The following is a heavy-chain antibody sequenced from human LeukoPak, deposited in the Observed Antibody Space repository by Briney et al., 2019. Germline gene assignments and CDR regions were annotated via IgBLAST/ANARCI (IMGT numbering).Heavy chain of an antibody. CDR3: ATYSDTFYFDC. J-gene: IGHJ4*02. CDR2: IYPGDSDT. V-gene: IGHV5-51*01. Sequence: GESLKISCKGSGYNFTSYWIAWVRQMPGRGLEWMGIIYPGDSDTRYSPSLQGQVIISADKSISTAYLQWSSLKASDTAIYYCATYSDTFYFDCWGPGTLVTVSS. CDR1: GYNFTSYW. D-gene: IGHD3-16*01.